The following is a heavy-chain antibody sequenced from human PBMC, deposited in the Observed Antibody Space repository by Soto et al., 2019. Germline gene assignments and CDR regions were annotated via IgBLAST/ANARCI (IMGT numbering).Heavy chain of an antibody. CDR3: ARSSPPLSRITMIVVVPGAFDI. V-gene: IGHV1-69*06. Sequence: SVKVSCKASGGTFSSYAISWVRQAPGQGLEWMGGIIPIFGTANYAQKFQGRVTITADKSTSTAYMELSSLRSEGTAVYYCARSSPPLSRITMIVVVPGAFDIWGQGTMVTVS. CDR1: GGTFSSYA. D-gene: IGHD3-22*01. J-gene: IGHJ3*02. CDR2: IIPIFGTA.